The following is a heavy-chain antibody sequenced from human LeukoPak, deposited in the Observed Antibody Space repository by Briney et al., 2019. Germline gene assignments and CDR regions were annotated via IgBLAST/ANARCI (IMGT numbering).Heavy chain of an antibody. CDR2: IIPIFGTA. J-gene: IGHJ6*02. D-gene: IGHD6-19*01. V-gene: IGHV1-69*05. CDR1: GGTFSSYA. Sequence: ASVKVSCKASGGTFSSYAISWVRQAPGQGLEWMGGIIPIFGTANYAQKFQGRVTMTTDTSTSTAYMELRSLRSDDTAVYYCARVRVSALGYSSGWYEDYYYYYGMDVWGQGTTVTVSS. CDR3: ARVRVSALGYSSGWYEDYYYYYGMDV.